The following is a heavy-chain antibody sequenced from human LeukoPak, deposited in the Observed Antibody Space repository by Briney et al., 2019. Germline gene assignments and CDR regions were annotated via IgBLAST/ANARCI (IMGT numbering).Heavy chain of an antibody. CDR3: ARDISGSLDC. Sequence: ASVKVSCKASGYTFTGYYIHWVRQAPGQGLEWMGLINANSGGTHYAQKFQGRVTMTRDTSISTAYMELSRLRSDDTAVYYCARDISGSLDCWGQGTLVTVSS. J-gene: IGHJ4*02. CDR2: INANSGGT. D-gene: IGHD1-26*01. CDR1: GYTFTGYY. V-gene: IGHV1-2*02.